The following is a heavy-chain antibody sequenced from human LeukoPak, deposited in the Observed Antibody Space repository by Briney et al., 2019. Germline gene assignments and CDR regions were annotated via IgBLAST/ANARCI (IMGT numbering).Heavy chain of an antibody. D-gene: IGHD2-2*01. V-gene: IGHV3-23*01. J-gene: IGHJ3*02. Sequence: GESLKISCAASGFTFSSYAMSWVRQAPGKGLEWVSAISGSGGSTYYADSVKGRFTISRDNSKNTLYLQMNSLRAEDTAVYYCAKRRTHIVVVPAAIGAFDIWGQGTMVTVSS. CDR3: AKRRTHIVVVPAAIGAFDI. CDR1: GFTFSSYA. CDR2: ISGSGGST.